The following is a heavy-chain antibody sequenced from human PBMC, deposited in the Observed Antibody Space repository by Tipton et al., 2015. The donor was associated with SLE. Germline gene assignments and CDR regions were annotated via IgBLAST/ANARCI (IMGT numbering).Heavy chain of an antibody. V-gene: IGHV4-4*08. CDR3: ARRAVTGDWYFDL. CDR1: GVSISSYY. CDR2: ISTSGST. D-gene: IGHD2-21*02. Sequence: TLSLICTVSGVSISSYYWTYIRQPPGKGLEWVGYISTSGSTNSNPSLKSRITISVDTSKNQFSLKLTSVTAADTAVYYCARRAVTGDWYFDLWGRGTLVTVSS. J-gene: IGHJ2*01.